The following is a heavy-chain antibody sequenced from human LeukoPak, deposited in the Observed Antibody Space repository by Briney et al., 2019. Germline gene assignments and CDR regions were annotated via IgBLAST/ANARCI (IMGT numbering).Heavy chain of an antibody. D-gene: IGHD3-9*01. CDR1: GGSFRGYY. V-gene: IGHV4-34*01. CDR2: INHSGST. Sequence: SETLSLTCAVYGGSFRGYYWSWIRQPPGKGLEWIGEINHSGSTNYNPSLKSRVTISGDTSKKQFSLKLSSVTAADTAEYYCARGPQTYYDILTGLSFWGQGTLVTVSS. J-gene: IGHJ4*02. CDR3: ARGPQTYYDILTGLSF.